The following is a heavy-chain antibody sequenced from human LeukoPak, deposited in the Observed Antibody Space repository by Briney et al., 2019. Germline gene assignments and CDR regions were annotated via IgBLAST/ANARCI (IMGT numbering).Heavy chain of an antibody. CDR3: ARDLGDYCSGGSCYYYYGMDV. CDR2: ISSSSSTI. V-gene: IGHV3-48*02. D-gene: IGHD2-15*01. J-gene: IGHJ6*02. CDR1: GFTFSSYS. Sequence: PGGSLRLSCAASGFTFSSYSMNWVRQAPGKGLEWVSYISSSSSTIYYADSVKGRFTTSRDNAKNSLYLQMNSLRDEDTAVYYCARDLGDYCSGGSCYYYYGMDVWGRGTTVTVSS.